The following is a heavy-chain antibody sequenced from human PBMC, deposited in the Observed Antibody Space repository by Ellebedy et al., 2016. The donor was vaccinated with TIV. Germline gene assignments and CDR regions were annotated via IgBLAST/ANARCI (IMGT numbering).Heavy chain of an antibody. D-gene: IGHD6-6*01. V-gene: IGHV5-51*01. J-gene: IGHJ3*02. CDR1: GSSFTSYW. CDR2: IYPGDSDT. Sequence: GESLKISCKASGSSFTSYWIGWVRQMPGKGLEWMGIIYPGDSDTRYSPSFQGQVTISADKSISTAYLQWSSLKASDTAMYYCASSRLSSSSDAFDIWGQGTKVTVSS. CDR3: ASSRLSSSSDAFDI.